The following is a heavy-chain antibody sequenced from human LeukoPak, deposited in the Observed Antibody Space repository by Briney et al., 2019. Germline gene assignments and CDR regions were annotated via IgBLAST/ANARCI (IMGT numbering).Heavy chain of an antibody. J-gene: IGHJ4*02. Sequence: SETLSLTCTVSGGSISSYYWSWIRQPPGKGLEWIGYIYSSGSTNYNPSLKSRVTISVDTSKNQFSLKLRFVTAADTAVYYCARDARYSYGHWGQGTLVTVSS. CDR1: GGSISSYY. D-gene: IGHD5-18*01. CDR3: ARDARYSYGH. CDR2: IYSSGST. V-gene: IGHV4-59*01.